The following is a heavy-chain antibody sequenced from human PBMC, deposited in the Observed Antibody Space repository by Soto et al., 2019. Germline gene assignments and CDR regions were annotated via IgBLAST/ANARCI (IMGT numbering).Heavy chain of an antibody. CDR1: GYSFSNYW. CDR2: IYPGDSDT. D-gene: IGHD5-12*01. CDR3: ARHGYSGYDQGYYYYYNGMDV. Sequence: PGESLKISCRGSGYSFSNYWIGWVRQMPGKGLEWMGIIYPGDSDTRYSPSFQGQVTISADKSISTAYLQWSSLKASDTAIYYCARHGYSGYDQGYYYYYNGMDVWGQGTTVTVSS. V-gene: IGHV5-51*01. J-gene: IGHJ6*02.